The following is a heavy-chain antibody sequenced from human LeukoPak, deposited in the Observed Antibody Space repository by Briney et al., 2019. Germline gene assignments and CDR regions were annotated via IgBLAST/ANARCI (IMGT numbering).Heavy chain of an antibody. CDR1: GFTFSSYS. Sequence: PGGSLRLSCAASGFTFSSYSMNWVRQAPGKGLEWVSSISSSSSYIYYADSVKGRFTISRDNSKNTLYLQMNSLRAEDTAVYYCAKDSGKGYSYGSRYFQHWGQGTLVTVSS. D-gene: IGHD5-18*01. V-gene: IGHV3-21*04. CDR2: ISSSSSYI. CDR3: AKDSGKGYSYGSRYFQH. J-gene: IGHJ1*01.